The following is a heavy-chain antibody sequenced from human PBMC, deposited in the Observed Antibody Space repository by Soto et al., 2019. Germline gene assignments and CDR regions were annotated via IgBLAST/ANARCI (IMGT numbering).Heavy chain of an antibody. D-gene: IGHD2-2*01. CDR1: GGTFSSYA. CDR2: IIPIFGTA. J-gene: IGHJ6*02. CDR3: ASHSSLRGSCISTSCYGYYYGMDV. V-gene: IGHV1-69*12. Sequence: QVQLVQSGAEVKKPGSSVKVSCKASGGTFSSYAISWVRQAPGQGLEWMGGIIPIFGTADYAQKFQGSVTTCGRTAAARKFRGRVTVTADEAPSTADRELSSLRSEATAVYYCASHSSLRGSCISTSCYGYYYGMDVWGQGTTVTVSS.